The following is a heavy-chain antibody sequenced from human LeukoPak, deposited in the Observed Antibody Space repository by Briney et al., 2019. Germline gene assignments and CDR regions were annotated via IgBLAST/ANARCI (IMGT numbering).Heavy chain of an antibody. CDR3: AVSGWYDWFDP. D-gene: IGHD6-19*01. J-gene: IGHJ5*02. CDR1: GGSISSHY. CDR2: IYYSGST. V-gene: IGHV4-59*11. Sequence: SETLSLTCTVSGGSISSHYWSWIRQPPGKGLVWIGYIYYSGSTNYNPSLKSRVTISVDTSKNQFSLKLSSVTAADTAVYYCAVSGWYDWFDPWGQGTLVTVSS.